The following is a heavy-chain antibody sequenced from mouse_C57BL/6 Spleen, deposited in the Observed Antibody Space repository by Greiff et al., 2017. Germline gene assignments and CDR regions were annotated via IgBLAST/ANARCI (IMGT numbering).Heavy chain of an antibody. J-gene: IGHJ4*01. CDR3: TRGAMDY. CDR1: GYTFTDYE. Sequence: QVQLQQSGAELVRPGASVTLSCKASGYTFTDYEMHWVKQTPVHGLEWIGAIDPETGGTAYNQKFKGKATLTADKSSSTAYMELRSLTSEDSAVYCCTRGAMDYWGEGTSVTVSS. CDR2: IDPETGGT. V-gene: IGHV1-15*01.